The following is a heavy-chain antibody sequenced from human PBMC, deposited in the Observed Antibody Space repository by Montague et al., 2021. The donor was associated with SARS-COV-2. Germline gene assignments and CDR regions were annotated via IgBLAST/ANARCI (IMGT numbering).Heavy chain of an antibody. J-gene: IGHJ5*02. CDR2: IYYSGST. CDR3: ARLLNLYYYGSGSYSSWFDP. D-gene: IGHD3-10*01. V-gene: IGHV4-39*01. CDR1: GGSISSSSYY. Sequence: SEILSLTCTVSGGSISSSSYYWGWIRQPPGKGLEWIGSIYYSGSTYYNPSLKSRVTISVDTSKNQFSLKLSSVTAADTAVYYCARLLNLYYYGSGSYSSWFDPWGQGTLVTVSS.